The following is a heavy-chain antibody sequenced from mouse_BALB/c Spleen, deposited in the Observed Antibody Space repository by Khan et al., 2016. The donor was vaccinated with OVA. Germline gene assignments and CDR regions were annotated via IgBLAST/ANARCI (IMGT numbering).Heavy chain of an antibody. CDR3: TRGGAWANMIYWFAY. CDR1: GYTFTSYY. D-gene: IGHD2-4*01. Sequence: QVQLQQPGAELVKPGASVKLSCKASGYTFTSYYMYWVKQRPGQGLEWIGGINPSNGGTNFNEKFKSKATLTVDKSSSTAYMQLSSLTSEDAAGYYGTRGGAWANMIYWFAYWGQGTLVTVSA. CDR2: INPSNGGT. V-gene: IGHV1S81*02. J-gene: IGHJ3*01.